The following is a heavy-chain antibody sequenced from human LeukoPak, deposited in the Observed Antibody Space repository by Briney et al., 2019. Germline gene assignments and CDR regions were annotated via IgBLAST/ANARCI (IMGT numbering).Heavy chain of an antibody. Sequence: ASVKVSCKASGYTFTSYDINWVRQATGQGLEWMGWMNPNSGNTGYAQKFQGRVTMTRNTSISTAYMELSSLRSEDTAVYYCARPPYYDFWSGYYRGYYYGMDVWGQGTTVTVSS. CDR1: GYTFTSYD. D-gene: IGHD3-3*01. J-gene: IGHJ6*02. V-gene: IGHV1-8*01. CDR2: MNPNSGNT. CDR3: ARPPYYDFWSGYYRGYYYGMDV.